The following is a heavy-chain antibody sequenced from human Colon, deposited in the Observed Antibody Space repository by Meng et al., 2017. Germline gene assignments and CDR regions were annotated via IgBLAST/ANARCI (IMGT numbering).Heavy chain of an antibody. CDR3: TRDFGYCSSTSCYSGFLYWFDP. CDR1: GYTFTGYA. J-gene: IGHJ5*02. Sequence: QVQIVRGGAEWRKPGASVKVSCKASGYTFTGYAMHWVRQAPGQRLEWMGWINAGNGNTKYSHKFQGRVTITRDTSASTAFMELSSLRSEDTAVYYCTRDFGYCSSTSCYSGFLYWFDPWGQGTLVTVSS. CDR2: INAGNGNT. D-gene: IGHD2-2*03. V-gene: IGHV1-3*01.